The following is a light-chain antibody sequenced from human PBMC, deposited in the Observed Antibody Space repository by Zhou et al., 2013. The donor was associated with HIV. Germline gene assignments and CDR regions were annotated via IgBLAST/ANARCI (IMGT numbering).Light chain of an antibody. J-gene: IGKJ4*01. Sequence: EIVLTQSPATLSLSPGEGATLSCRASQSVSSYLAWYQQKPGQAPRLLIYDASNRVTGIPARFSGSGSGTDFTLTISSLEPEDFAVYYCQHRISWPLTFGGGTKVEIK. V-gene: IGKV3-11*01. CDR2: DAS. CDR1: QSVSSY. CDR3: QHRISWPLT.